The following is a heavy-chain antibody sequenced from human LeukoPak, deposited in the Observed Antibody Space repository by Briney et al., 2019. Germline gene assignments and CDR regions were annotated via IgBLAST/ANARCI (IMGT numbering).Heavy chain of an antibody. Sequence: PSETLSLTCSVSGGSISTSGYYWGWIRQPPGKGLEWIGSISYSGSTYYNTSLKSRLTISVDTSKNQFSLKLSSVTAADTAVYYCARQVAYCGGDCWLRWFDPWDQGTLVTVSS. CDR2: ISYSGST. CDR1: GGSISTSGYY. D-gene: IGHD2-21*02. CDR3: ARQVAYCGGDCWLRWFDP. V-gene: IGHV4-39*01. J-gene: IGHJ5*02.